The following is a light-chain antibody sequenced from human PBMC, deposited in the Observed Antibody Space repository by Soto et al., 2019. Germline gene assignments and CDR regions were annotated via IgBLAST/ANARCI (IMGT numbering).Light chain of an antibody. CDR3: QQFNSYPYT. V-gene: IGKV1-13*02. CDR2: DAS. Sequence: AIQLTQSPSSLSASVGDRVTITCRASQGISSALAWYRQKPGKAPNLLIYDASSLESGVPSRFSGSGSGTDFTLTISSLQPEDFATYYCQQFNSYPYTFGQGTKLEIK. CDR1: QGISSA. J-gene: IGKJ2*01.